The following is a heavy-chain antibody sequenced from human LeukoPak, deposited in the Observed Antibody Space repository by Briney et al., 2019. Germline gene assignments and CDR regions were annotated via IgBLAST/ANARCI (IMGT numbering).Heavy chain of an antibody. Sequence: PGGSLRLSCAASGFTFSSYAMSWVRQAPGRGLEWVSSISGSGGSTYYADSVKGRFIISRDNSKNTVNLQMNSLRAEDTALYYCAKTLVEATAYFDSWGQGTLVTVSS. J-gene: IGHJ4*02. CDR3: AKTLVEATAYFDS. CDR1: GFTFSSYA. D-gene: IGHD1-26*01. CDR2: ISGSGGST. V-gene: IGHV3-23*01.